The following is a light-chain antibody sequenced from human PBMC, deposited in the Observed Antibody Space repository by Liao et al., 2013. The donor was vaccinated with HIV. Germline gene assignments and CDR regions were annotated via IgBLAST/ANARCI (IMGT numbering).Light chain of an antibody. CDR1: KLGDKY. CDR2: QDT. J-gene: IGLJ2*01. CDR3: QASDSTTDVV. V-gene: IGLV3-1*01. Sequence: SYELTQPPSVSVSPGQTASITCSGDKLGDKYACWYQQKPGQSPVLVIYQDTNRPSGIPARFSGSNSGNTATLTISETQAFDEADYFCQASDSTTDVVFGGGTRLTVL.